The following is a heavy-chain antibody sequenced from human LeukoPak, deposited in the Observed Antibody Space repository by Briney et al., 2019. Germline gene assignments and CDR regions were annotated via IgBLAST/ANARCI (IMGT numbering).Heavy chain of an antibody. CDR2: INQDGSGK. Sequence: GGSLRLSCAASGFTFSTYWMTWVRQAPGKGLEWVANINQDGSGKYYVDPVKGRFTISRDNAKNSLYLQMNSLRAEDTAVYYCARELAGHYYGSGSSFDYWGQGTLVTVSS. D-gene: IGHD3-10*01. V-gene: IGHV3-7*01. CDR1: GFTFSTYW. CDR3: ARELAGHYYGSGSSFDY. J-gene: IGHJ4*02.